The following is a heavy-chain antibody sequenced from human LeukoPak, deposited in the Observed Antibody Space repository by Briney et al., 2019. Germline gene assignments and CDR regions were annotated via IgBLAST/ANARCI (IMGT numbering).Heavy chain of an antibody. J-gene: IGHJ4*02. V-gene: IGHV1-3*01. CDR1: GYTFTYYA. D-gene: IGHD6-19*01. Sequence: ASVKVSCKASGYTFTYYALHWVRQAPGQGFEWMGWINAGNGNTKYSQKFQGRVTITRDTSASTAYMELSGLRSEDTAVYYCARGGRGGLIAVAGPAGYWGQGTLVTVSS. CDR2: INAGNGNT. CDR3: ARGGRGGLIAVAGPAGY.